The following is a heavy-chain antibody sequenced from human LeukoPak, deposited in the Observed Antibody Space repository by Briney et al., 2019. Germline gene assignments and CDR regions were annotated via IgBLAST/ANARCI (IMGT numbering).Heavy chain of an antibody. V-gene: IGHV1-69*13. D-gene: IGHD4-17*01. J-gene: IGHJ3*02. Sequence: SVKVSCKASGGTSSSYAISWVRQAPGQGLEWMGGIIPIFGTANYAQKFQGRVTITADESTSTAYMELSSLRSEDTAVYYCAREYGDYEGVSSAFDIWGQGTMVTVSS. CDR1: GGTSSSYA. CDR3: AREYGDYEGVSSAFDI. CDR2: IIPIFGTA.